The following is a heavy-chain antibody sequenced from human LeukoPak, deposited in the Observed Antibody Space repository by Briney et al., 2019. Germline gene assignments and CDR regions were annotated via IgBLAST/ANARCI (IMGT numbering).Heavy chain of an antibody. CDR1: DGSINSYY. CDR2: IYYNGNT. Sequence: SETLSLTCSVSDGSINSYYWNWIRRPPGKGLEWIGYIYYNGNTNYSPSLKSRVTMSVDTSKNLFSLKVSSVTAADTAVYYCARVRRDGYNQYPIDAFDIWGQGTMVTVSS. D-gene: IGHD5-24*01. CDR3: ARVRRDGYNQYPIDAFDI. J-gene: IGHJ3*02. V-gene: IGHV4-59*01.